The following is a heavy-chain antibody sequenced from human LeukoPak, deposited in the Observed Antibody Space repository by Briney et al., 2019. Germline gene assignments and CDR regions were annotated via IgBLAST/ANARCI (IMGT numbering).Heavy chain of an antibody. D-gene: IGHD2-15*01. CDR2: INWNGGST. CDR3: ARDLGHCSGGSCSYYFDY. CDR1: GFTFDDYG. J-gene: IGHJ4*02. V-gene: IGHV3-20*04. Sequence: GGSLRLSRAASGFTFDDYGMSWVRQAPGKGLEWVSGINWNGGSTGYADSVKGRFTISRDNAKNSLYLQMNSLRAEDTALYYCARDLGHCSGGSCSYYFDYWGQGTLVTVSS.